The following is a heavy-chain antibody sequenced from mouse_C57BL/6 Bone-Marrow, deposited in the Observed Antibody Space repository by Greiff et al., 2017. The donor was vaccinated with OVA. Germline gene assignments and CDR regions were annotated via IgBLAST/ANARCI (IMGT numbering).Heavy chain of an antibody. J-gene: IGHJ4*01. V-gene: IGHV5-16*01. Sequence: EVMLVESEGGLVQPGSSMKLPCTASGFTFSDYYMAWVRQVPEKGLEWVANINYDGSSTYYLDSLKSRFIISRDNAKNILYLQMSSLKSEDTATYYCARDHTDYYAMDYWGQGTSVTVSS. CDR2: INYDGSST. CDR3: ARDHTDYYAMDY. CDR1: GFTFSDYY.